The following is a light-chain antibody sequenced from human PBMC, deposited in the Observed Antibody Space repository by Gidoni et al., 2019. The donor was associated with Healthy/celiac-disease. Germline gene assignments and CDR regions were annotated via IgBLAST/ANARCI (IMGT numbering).Light chain of an antibody. CDR1: QDISNY. J-gene: IGKJ3*01. V-gene: IGKV1-33*01. Sequence: DIQMTQSPSSLSASVGDRVTITCQASQDISNYLNWYQQKPGKAPKLLIYDISNLATGVPSRFSGSGSGTDFTFTISSLQPEDIATYYCQQYDNLAFTFXPXTKVDIK. CDR2: DIS. CDR3: QQYDNLAFT.